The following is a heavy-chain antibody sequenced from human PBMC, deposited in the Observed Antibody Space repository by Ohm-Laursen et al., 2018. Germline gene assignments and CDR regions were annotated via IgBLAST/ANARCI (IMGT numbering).Heavy chain of an antibody. V-gene: IGHV4-59*01. CDR2: IYYIGTT. CDR1: GGSISSYY. CDR3: ARGTAYGDYVDY. J-gene: IGHJ4*02. D-gene: IGHD4-17*01. Sequence: SETLSLTCTVSGGSISSYYWSWIRQPPGKGLEWIGYIYYIGTTNYNPSLKSRVTISVDTSKNQFSLKLSSVTAADTAVYYCARGTAYGDYVDYWGQGTLVTVSS.